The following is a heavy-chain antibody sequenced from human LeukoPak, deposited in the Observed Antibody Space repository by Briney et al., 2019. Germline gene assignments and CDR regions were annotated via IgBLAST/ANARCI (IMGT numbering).Heavy chain of an antibody. D-gene: IGHD2-2*01. V-gene: IGHV4-31*03. CDR3: ARGSRDIVVVSSAIGGDYFDY. J-gene: IGHJ4*02. CDR2: IYYSGST. Sequence: PSQTLSLTCTVSGGSISSGGYYWCWLRPHQGKGLEWYVYIYYSGSTYYNPSLKSRVNISVDTSKNQFSLKLSSVAAADPAVYYCARGSRDIVVVSSAIGGDYFDYWGQGTLVTVSS. CDR1: GGSISSGGYY.